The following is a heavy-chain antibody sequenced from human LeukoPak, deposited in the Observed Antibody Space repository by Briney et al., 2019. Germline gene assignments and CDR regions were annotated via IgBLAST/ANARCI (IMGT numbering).Heavy chain of an antibody. CDR1: GFTFSSYG. J-gene: IGHJ6*02. Sequence: PGGSLRLSCAASGFTFSSYGMHWVRQAPGKGLEWVAVIWYDGSNKYYADSVKGRFTISRDNSKNTLYLQMNSLRAEDTAVYYCARAAYHDFWSGYPQDYYGMDVWGQGTTVTVSS. D-gene: IGHD3-3*01. V-gene: IGHV3-33*01. CDR3: ARAAYHDFWSGYPQDYYGMDV. CDR2: IWYDGSNK.